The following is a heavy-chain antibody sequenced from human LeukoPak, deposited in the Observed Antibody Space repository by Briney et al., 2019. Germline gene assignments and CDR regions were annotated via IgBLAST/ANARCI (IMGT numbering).Heavy chain of an antibody. CDR2: ISYDGSNK. Sequence: PGGSLRLSCAASGFTFSSYAMHWVRQAPGKGLEWVAVISYDGSNKYYADSVKGRFTISRDNSKNTLYLQMNSLRVEDTAVYYCARVGRTILVRGYFDYWGQGTLVTVSS. CDR3: ARVGRTILVRGYFDY. CDR1: GFTFSSYA. J-gene: IGHJ4*02. V-gene: IGHV3-30*04. D-gene: IGHD3-10*01.